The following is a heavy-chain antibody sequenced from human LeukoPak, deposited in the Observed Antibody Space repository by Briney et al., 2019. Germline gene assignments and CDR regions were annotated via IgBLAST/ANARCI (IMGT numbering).Heavy chain of an antibody. CDR2: INHSGSP. J-gene: IGHJ4*02. CDR1: GGSFSDYY. V-gene: IGHV4-34*01. D-gene: IGHD6-19*01. CDR3: ARETTLMGYSSGLGFNY. Sequence: SETLSLTCAVYGGSFSDYYWTWIRQPPGKGLEWIGEINHSGSPNNNPSLKSRVSISFDTSKNQFSLKLTSVTAADTAVYYCARETTLMGYSSGLGFNYWGQGTPVTVSS.